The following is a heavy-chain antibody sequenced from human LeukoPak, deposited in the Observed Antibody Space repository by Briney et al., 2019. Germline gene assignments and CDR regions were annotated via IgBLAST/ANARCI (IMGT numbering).Heavy chain of an antibody. J-gene: IGHJ4*02. V-gene: IGHV1-2*02. CDR3: ARGVSGYGKGMFDY. Sequence: GASVKVSCKASGYTFTGYYMHWVRQAPGQGLEWMGWINPNSGGTNYAQKFQGRVTMTRDTSISTAYMELSRLRSDDTAVYYCARGVSGYGKGMFDYWGQGTLVTVSS. CDR1: GYTFTGYY. D-gene: IGHD5-12*01. CDR2: INPNSGGT.